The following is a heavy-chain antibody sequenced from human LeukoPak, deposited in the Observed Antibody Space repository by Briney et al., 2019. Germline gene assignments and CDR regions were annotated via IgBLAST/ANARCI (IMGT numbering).Heavy chain of an antibody. V-gene: IGHV1-2*06. D-gene: IGHD1-26*01. CDR3: ARKSGSINWFDP. J-gene: IGHJ5*02. CDR2: INPNSGGT. Sequence: ASVKVSCKASGYTFTGYYMHWVRQAPGQGLEWVGRINPNSGGTNYAQKFQGRVTMTRDTSISTAYMELSRLRSDDTAVYYCARKSGSINWFDPWGQGTLVTVSS. CDR1: GYTFTGYY.